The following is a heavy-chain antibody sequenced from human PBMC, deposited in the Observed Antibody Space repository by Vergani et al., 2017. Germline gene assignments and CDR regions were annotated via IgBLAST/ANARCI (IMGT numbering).Heavy chain of an antibody. Sequence: QVQLVQSGAEVKKPGSSVKVSCKASGGTFSSYAISWVRQAPGQGLEWMGGINPIFGTANYAQKFQGRVTITADESTSTAYMELSSLRSEDTAVYYCASPTSPGALDVRGVIKDWAFDIWGQGTMVTVSS. CDR1: GGTFSSYA. J-gene: IGHJ3*02. D-gene: IGHD3-10*02. CDR3: ASPTSPGALDVRGVIKDWAFDI. V-gene: IGHV1-69*01. CDR2: INPIFGTA.